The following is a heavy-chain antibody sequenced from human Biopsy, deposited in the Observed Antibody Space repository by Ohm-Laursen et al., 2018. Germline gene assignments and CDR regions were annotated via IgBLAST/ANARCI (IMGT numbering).Heavy chain of an antibody. CDR2: NIPILGTG. D-gene: IGHD3-9*01. CDR1: GGTFSNYG. J-gene: IGHJ1*01. CDR3: ATKLTGYFHH. V-gene: IGHV1-69*06. Sequence: SSVKVSCQAPGGTFSNYGVNWVRQAPGQGLEWLGGNIPILGTGNYAQKFQDRVTVAADTSTSTATMELRSLRSDDTAVYYCATKLTGYFHHWGQGTLVIVSS.